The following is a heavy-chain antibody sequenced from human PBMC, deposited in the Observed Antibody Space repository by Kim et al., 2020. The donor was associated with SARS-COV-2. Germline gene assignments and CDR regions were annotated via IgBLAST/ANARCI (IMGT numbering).Heavy chain of an antibody. V-gene: IGHV4-34*01. CDR3: SCGYYYYYYGMDV. CDR2: INHSGST. D-gene: IGHD2-2*01. CDR1: GGSFSGYY. Sequence: SETLSLTCAVYGGSFSGYYWSWIRQPPGKGLEWIGEINHSGSTNYNPSLKSRVTISVDTSKNQFSLKLSSVTAADTAVYYCSCGYYYYYYGMDVWGQGTTVTVSS. J-gene: IGHJ6*02.